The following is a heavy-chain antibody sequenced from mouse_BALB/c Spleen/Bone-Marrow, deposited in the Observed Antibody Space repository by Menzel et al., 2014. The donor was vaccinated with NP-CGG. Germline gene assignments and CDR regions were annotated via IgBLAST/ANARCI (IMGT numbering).Heavy chain of an antibody. CDR1: GYTFTGYW. Sequence: VQLQQSGAELVKPGASVKLSCKVSGYTFTGYWMHWVKQRPGQGLEWIGVINPCNGRTNYNEKFKSMATLTVDKSSSTTYMQLSSLTSEDAAVFYCARLIYDISYIVDVGGQGTSVTVSS. V-gene: IGHV1S81*02. J-gene: IGHJ4*01. D-gene: IGHD1-1*01. CDR2: INPCNGRT. CDR3: ARLIYDISYIVDV.